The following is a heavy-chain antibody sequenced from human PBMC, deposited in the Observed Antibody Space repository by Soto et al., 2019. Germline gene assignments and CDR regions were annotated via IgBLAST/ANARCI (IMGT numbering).Heavy chain of an antibody. V-gene: IGHV3-30*14. Sequence: QVQLVESGGGVVQPGRSLRLSCAASGFTFSSYAMHWVRQAPGKGLEWVAVIYSGGSTYYADSVKGRFTISRDNSKNTLYLQMNSLRAEDTAVYYCARDITHGSGGYWGQGTLVTVSS. D-gene: IGHD3-10*01. J-gene: IGHJ4*02. CDR2: IYSGGST. CDR3: ARDITHGSGGY. CDR1: GFTFSSYA.